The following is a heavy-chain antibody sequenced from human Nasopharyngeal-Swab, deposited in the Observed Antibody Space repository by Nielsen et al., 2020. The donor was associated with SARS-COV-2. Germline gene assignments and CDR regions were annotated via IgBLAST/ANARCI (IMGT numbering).Heavy chain of an antibody. V-gene: IGHV1-2*04. CDR3: ARVGRYYYDSSGYYGDAFDI. CDR2: INPNSGGT. CDR1: GYTFTGYY. D-gene: IGHD3-22*01. Sequence: ASVKVSCKASGYTFTGYYMHWVRQAPGQGPEWMGWINPNSGGTNYAQKFQGWVTMTRDTSISTAYMELSRLRSDDTAVYYCARVGRYYYDSSGYYGDAFDIWGQGTMVTVSS. J-gene: IGHJ3*02.